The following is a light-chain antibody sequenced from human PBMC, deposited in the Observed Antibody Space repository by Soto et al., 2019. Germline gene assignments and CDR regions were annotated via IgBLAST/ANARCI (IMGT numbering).Light chain of an antibody. CDR2: EVS. Sequence: QSALTQPASVSGSPGQSITISCIGTSSDVGGYNYVSWYQQHPGKAPKLMIYEVSNRPSGVSNRFSGSKSGNPASLTISGLQAEDEADYYCSSYTSTSTNVFGTRTKVTVL. J-gene: IGLJ1*01. CDR3: SSYTSTSTNV. CDR1: SSDVGGYNY. V-gene: IGLV2-14*01.